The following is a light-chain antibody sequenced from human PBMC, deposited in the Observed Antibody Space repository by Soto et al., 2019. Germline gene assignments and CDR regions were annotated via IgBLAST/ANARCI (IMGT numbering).Light chain of an antibody. CDR1: QGSRND. V-gene: IGKV1-6*01. J-gene: IGKJ1*01. CDR2: AAS. Sequence: AIQMTQSPSSLSASVGDRVTITCRASQGSRNDLGLYQQKPGKAPKLLIYAASSLQSGVPSRFSGSGSGTDFTLTISSLQPEDFATYYCLQDYNYPWTFGQGTKVDIK. CDR3: LQDYNYPWT.